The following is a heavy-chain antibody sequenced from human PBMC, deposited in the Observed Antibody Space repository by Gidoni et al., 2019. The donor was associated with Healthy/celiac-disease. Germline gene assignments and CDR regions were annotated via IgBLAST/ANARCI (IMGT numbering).Heavy chain of an antibody. Sequence: QVQLVQSGAAVKKPGSSVKVSCKASGGTFSSYAISWVRQAPGQGLEWMGGVIPSFGTANYAQKFQGRVTITADKSTSTAYMELSSLRSEDTAVYYCARDYADSSSLRNDAFDIWGQGTMVTVSS. CDR2: VIPSFGTA. CDR3: ARDYADSSSLRNDAFDI. J-gene: IGHJ3*02. D-gene: IGHD6-13*01. CDR1: GGTFSSYA. V-gene: IGHV1-69*06.